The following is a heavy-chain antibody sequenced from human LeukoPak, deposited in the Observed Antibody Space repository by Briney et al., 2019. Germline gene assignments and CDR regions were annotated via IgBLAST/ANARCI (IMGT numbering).Heavy chain of an antibody. V-gene: IGHV5-51*01. Sequence: TGESLKISCKGSGYSFTSYWIGWVRQMPGKGLEWMGIIYPGDSDTRYSPSFQGQVTISADKSISTAYLQWSSLKASDTAMYYCARLGPSWYYYYYYYMDVWGKGTTVTVSS. CDR1: GYSFTSYW. J-gene: IGHJ6*03. D-gene: IGHD6-13*01. CDR3: ARLGPSWYYYYYYYMDV. CDR2: IYPGDSDT.